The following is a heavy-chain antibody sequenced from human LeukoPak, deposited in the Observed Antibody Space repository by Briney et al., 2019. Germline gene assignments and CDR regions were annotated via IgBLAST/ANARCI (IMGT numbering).Heavy chain of an antibody. CDR1: GYTFTSYG. CDR2: ISAYNGNT. Sequence: ASVKVSCKASGYTFTSYGISLVRQAPGQGLEWMGWISAYNGNTNYAQKLQGRVTMTTDTSTSTAYMEMRSLRSDDTAVYYCARYTEVVTAKGDFDYWGQGTLVTVSS. D-gene: IGHD2-21*02. J-gene: IGHJ4*02. CDR3: ARYTEVVTAKGDFDY. V-gene: IGHV1-18*01.